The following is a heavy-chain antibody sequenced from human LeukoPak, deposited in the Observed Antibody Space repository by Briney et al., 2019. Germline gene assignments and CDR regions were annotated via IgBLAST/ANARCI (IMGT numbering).Heavy chain of an antibody. CDR3: ARGWNRYAY. CDR2: FSCSGST. CDR1: GGSFSGYY. V-gene: IGHV4-34*01. Sequence: SETLSLTCAVYGGSFSGYYWSWIRQPPGKGLEWIGSFSCSGSTYYNPSLKSRVTISVDTSKSQFSLYMDSVTAADTAVYYCARGWNRYAYWGQGTLVTVSS. D-gene: IGHD1-1*01. J-gene: IGHJ4*02.